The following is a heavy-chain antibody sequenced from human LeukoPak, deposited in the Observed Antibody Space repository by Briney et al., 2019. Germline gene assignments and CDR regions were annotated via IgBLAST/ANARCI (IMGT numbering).Heavy chain of an antibody. V-gene: IGHV1-3*01. CDR1: GYTFTSYA. CDR3: ARGSGDYVFDY. Sequence: ASVKVSCKASGYTFTSYAMHWVRQAPGQRLEWMGWINAGNGNTKYSQKFQGRVTMTTDTSTSTAYMELRSLRSDDTAVYYCARGSGDYVFDYWGQGTLVTVSS. D-gene: IGHD4-17*01. J-gene: IGHJ4*02. CDR2: INAGNGNT.